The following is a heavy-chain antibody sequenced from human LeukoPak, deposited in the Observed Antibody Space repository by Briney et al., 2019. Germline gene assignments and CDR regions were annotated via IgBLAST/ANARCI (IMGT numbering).Heavy chain of an antibody. CDR2: ITGSGGNT. Sequence: LTGGSLRLSCAASGFTFSNYAMSWVRQAPGKGLEWVSAITGSGGNTYYADSVKGRFTISRDNSKNTVFLRMNSLRAEDTAVYYCAKWGDYDVLTGYYVSDYWGQGTLVTVSS. V-gene: IGHV3-23*01. CDR3: AKWGDYDVLTGYYVSDY. D-gene: IGHD3-9*01. CDR1: GFTFSNYA. J-gene: IGHJ4*02.